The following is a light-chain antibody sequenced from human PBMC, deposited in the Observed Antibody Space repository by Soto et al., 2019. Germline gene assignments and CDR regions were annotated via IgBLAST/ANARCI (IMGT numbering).Light chain of an antibody. CDR3: QQANGFPYT. CDR2: AIS. V-gene: IGKV1D-12*01. Sequence: DIQMTPSPSSVSASVGDRVTITCRASQVINRWLAWYQQKPGRAPKLMIYAISTLHSGVPSRFSGSGSGTDFTLTISSLQPEDFATYYCQQANGFPYTFGQGTKLEIK. J-gene: IGKJ2*01. CDR1: QVINRW.